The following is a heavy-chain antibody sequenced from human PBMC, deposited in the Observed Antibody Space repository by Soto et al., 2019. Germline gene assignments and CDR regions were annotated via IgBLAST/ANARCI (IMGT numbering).Heavy chain of an antibody. CDR1: GYPFTEFD. D-gene: IGHD3-3*01. Sequence: QVLLVQSGADVKKPGASVKVSCKTSGYPFTEFDINWVRQAPGQGPEWMGWMNTNTGNTGYAQKFQGRVTMTRDTSISTAYMELRRLSSEDTAVYYCARVVRFFGGHAGYWGQGTLVTVSS. J-gene: IGHJ4*02. V-gene: IGHV1-8*01. CDR2: MNTNTGNT. CDR3: ARVVRFFGGHAGY.